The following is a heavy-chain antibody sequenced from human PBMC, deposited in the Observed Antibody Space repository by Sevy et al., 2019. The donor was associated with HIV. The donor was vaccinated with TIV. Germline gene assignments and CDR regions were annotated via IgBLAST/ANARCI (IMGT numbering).Heavy chain of an antibody. J-gene: IGHJ6*02. CDR1: GFTVSGNY. Sequence: GGSLRLSCEASGFTVSGNYMAWVRLAPGKGLEWVSLIDSGGSTYYADSVKGRFTISRDNAKNTLYLQMNPLRAEDTDVYFCARDRYYDASGYYYYYYGMDVWGQGTTVTVSS. CDR3: ARDRYYDASGYYYYYYGMDV. D-gene: IGHD3-22*01. V-gene: IGHV3-66*01. CDR2: IDSGGST.